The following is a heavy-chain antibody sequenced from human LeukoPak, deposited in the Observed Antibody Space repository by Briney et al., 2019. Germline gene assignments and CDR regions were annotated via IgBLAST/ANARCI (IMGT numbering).Heavy chain of an antibody. D-gene: IGHD2-15*01. CDR2: IHNSESI. CDR3: AKDRSGSYTRDWFDP. Sequence: SETLSLTCTVSGGSISGYYWSWIRQPAGKGLEWIGRIHNSESINYNPSLKSRVTMSIDTSKNQFSLKLNSVTAAETAVYYCAKDRSGSYTRDWFDPWGQGVLVTVSS. CDR1: GGSISGYY. V-gene: IGHV4-4*07. J-gene: IGHJ5*02.